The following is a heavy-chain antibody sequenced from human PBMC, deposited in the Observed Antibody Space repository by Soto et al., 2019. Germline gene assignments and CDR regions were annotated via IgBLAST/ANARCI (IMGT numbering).Heavy chain of an antibody. Sequence: QLHLQESGSRLVKPSETLSLTCAVSGGSIDSTDYSLTWFRQPPGKGLEWIGYVSHRGTAYSIPSLNDRRTPSMDSCQTPFSLTLTSVTAADSAVYYCARLHWSQSSLDYWCRGILGTFSS. V-gene: IGHV4-30-2*01. J-gene: IGHJ4*02. CDR1: GGSIDSTDYS. D-gene: IGHD6-19*01. CDR2: VSHRGTA. CDR3: ARLHWSQSSLDY.